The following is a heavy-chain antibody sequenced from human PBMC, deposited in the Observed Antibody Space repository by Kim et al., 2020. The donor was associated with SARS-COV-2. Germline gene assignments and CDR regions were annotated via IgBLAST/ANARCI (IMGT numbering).Heavy chain of an antibody. CDR2: ISSTGSII. V-gene: IGHV3-48*02. J-gene: IGHJ4*02. CDR1: GFTFSSYA. D-gene: IGHD3-16*01. CDR3: ASRGNYIDF. Sequence: GGSLRLSCAASGFTFSSYAMTWVRQAPGKGLEWVSLISSTGSIIYYADSVEGRFTISRDNAKNSVSLQRNSLRDEDTAMYYWASRGNYIDFWGQGTLATV.